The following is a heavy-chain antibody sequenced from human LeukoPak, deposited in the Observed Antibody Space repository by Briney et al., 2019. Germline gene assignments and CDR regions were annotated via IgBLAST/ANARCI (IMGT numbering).Heavy chain of an antibody. V-gene: IGHV5-51*01. CDR2: IYPGDSDT. Sequence: GESLKISCKGSGYSFTSYWIGWVRQMPGKGLEWMGIIYPGDSDTRYSPSFQGQVTISADKSISTAYLQWSSLKASDTAMYYCARQVFGYSYGYSAFDIWGQGTMVTVSS. J-gene: IGHJ3*02. CDR3: ARQVFGYSYGYSAFDI. D-gene: IGHD5-18*01. CDR1: GYSFTSYW.